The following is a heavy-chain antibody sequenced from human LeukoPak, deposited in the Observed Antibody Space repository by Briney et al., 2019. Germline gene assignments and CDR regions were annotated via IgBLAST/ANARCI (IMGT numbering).Heavy chain of an antibody. CDR2: IYHSGSS. CDR3: AREHYYDSTAYLD. J-gene: IGHJ4*02. D-gene: IGHD3-22*01. CDR1: GYSITSAYY. Sequence: SETLSLTRTVSGYSITSAYYWGWIRQSPGKGLAWIGSIYHSGSSYYNPSLKSRVTISVDTSKNHFSLKLTSVTAADTAVYYCAREHYYDSTAYLDWGQGTLVSVSS. V-gene: IGHV4-38-2*02.